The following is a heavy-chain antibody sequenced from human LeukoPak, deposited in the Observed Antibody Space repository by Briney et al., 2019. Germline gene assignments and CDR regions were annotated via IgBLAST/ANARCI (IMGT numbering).Heavy chain of an antibody. CDR2: IYSGGST. J-gene: IGHJ4*02. V-gene: IGHV3-53*01. CDR3: AREEVKSFDN. Sequence: GGSLRLSCAASGFTVSSNYMSWVRQAPGKGLEWVSVIYSGGSTYYADSVKGRFTISRDNAKNSLYLQMNNLSVEDTAVYYCAREEVKSFDNWGQGTLVTVSS. CDR1: GFTVSSNY.